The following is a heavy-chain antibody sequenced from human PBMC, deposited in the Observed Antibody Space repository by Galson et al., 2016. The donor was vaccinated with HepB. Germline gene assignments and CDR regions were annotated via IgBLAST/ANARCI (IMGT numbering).Heavy chain of an antibody. Sequence: SLRLSCAVSGFTFSGYPMHWVRQAPGKGLEWVAVISFDESDKYYADFVKGRFTISRDNSKNTLYLQMNSLRAEDTAVYYCARVRGRRGPAALDYWGQGTRVTVSS. CDR1: GFTFSGYP. CDR3: ARVRGRRGPAALDY. CDR2: ISFDESDK. V-gene: IGHV3-30*03. D-gene: IGHD2-2*01. J-gene: IGHJ4*02.